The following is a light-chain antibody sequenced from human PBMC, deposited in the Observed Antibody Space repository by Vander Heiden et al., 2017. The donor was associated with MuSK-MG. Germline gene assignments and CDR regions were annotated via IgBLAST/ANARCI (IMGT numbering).Light chain of an antibody. Sequence: DIQMMQPPSSLSASVGDTVTITCRASQIITTSLNWYQQKPGKAPKLLIHSASTLQSGVPTRFSGSGSGTDFTLTISSLQPEDFATYFCQQTYTTPITFGQGTRLEIK. CDR1: QIITTS. J-gene: IGKJ5*01. CDR2: SAS. V-gene: IGKV1-39*01. CDR3: QQTYTTPIT.